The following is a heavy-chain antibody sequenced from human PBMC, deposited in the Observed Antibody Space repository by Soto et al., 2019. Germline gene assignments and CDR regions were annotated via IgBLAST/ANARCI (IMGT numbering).Heavy chain of an antibody. CDR1: GFTFSSYS. Sequence: GGSLRLSCAASGFTFSSYSMNWVRQAPGKGLEWVSSISSSSSYIYYADSVKGRFTISRDNAKNSLYLQMNSLRAEDTAVYYCARETGGYETDFDYWGQGTLVTVSS. CDR3: ARETGGYETDFDY. CDR2: ISSSSSYI. V-gene: IGHV3-21*01. J-gene: IGHJ4*02. D-gene: IGHD5-12*01.